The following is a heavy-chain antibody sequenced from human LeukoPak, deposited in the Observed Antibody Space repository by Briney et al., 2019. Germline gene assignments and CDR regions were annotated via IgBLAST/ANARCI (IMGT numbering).Heavy chain of an antibody. V-gene: IGHV4-39*07. Sequence: SETLSLTCTVYGGSISSRSHYWGWIRQPPGKGLEWIGCIHYSGSAYYNPSLKSRVTISVDKSKNQFSLKLSSVTAADTAVYYCARDDSSGLWDYWGQGTLVTVSS. CDR1: GGSISSRSHY. D-gene: IGHD6-19*01. CDR2: IHYSGSA. J-gene: IGHJ4*02. CDR3: ARDDSSGLWDY.